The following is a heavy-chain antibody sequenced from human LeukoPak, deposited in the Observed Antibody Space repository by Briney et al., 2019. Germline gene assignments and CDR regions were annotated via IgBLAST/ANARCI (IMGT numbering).Heavy chain of an antibody. D-gene: IGHD4-17*01. J-gene: IGHJ6*03. Sequence: PGGSLRLSCAASGFTFDDYAMNWVRQAPGKGLEWVSLISGNGGSTYYAASVKGRFTISSDNSKNSLYLQMNSQRTEHTALYYCAKGGRGTVTTYDYDYYYMDVWGKGTTVTVSS. CDR1: GFTFDDYA. CDR3: AKGGRGTVTTYDYDYYYMDV. CDR2: ISGNGGST. V-gene: IGHV3-43*02.